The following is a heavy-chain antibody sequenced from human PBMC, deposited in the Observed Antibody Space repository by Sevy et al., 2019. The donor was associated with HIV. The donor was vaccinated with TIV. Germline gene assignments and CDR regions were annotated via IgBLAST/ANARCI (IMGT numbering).Heavy chain of an antibody. J-gene: IGHJ3*02. CDR3: SKDANDYCHSFDI. CDR2: ISVTSART. V-gene: IGHV3-23*01. Sequence: GGSLRLSCVGSGFTFSNYGMTWVRQAPGKGLEWVSSISVTSARTYYADSVRGRFTDSRDHSENTLYLQMNGLRAEDTAVYYWSKDANDYCHSFDIWGQGTLVTVSS. CDR1: GFTFSNYG. D-gene: IGHD1-1*01.